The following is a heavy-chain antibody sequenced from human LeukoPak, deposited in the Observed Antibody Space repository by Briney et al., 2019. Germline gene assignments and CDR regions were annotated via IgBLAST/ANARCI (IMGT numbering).Heavy chain of an antibody. D-gene: IGHD1-26*01. Sequence: SQTLSLTCAISGDSVSSNSAAWHWIRQSPSRGLEWLGRTYYRSKWYNDYAVSVKSRITINPDTSKNQFSLQLNSVTPEDTAVYYCARDRESKYSGSYFVGFDYWGQGTLVTVSS. V-gene: IGHV6-1*01. CDR1: GDSVSSNSAA. CDR2: TYYRSKWYN. CDR3: ARDRESKYSGSYFVGFDY. J-gene: IGHJ4*02.